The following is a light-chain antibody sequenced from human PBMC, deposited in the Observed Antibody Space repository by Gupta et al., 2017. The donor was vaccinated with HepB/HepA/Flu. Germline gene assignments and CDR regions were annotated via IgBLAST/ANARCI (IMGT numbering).Light chain of an antibody. CDR2: DTS. Sequence: DIQMTQSPSSLSATLGDRVTITCQASQDIGISLNWYQQKPGTAPKLLIYDTSNLEIGVPSRFGGSGSATDFSLTISSLQPEDIATYYCQQYGNLPLTFGGGTKFEI. J-gene: IGKJ4*01. CDR3: QQYGNLPLT. V-gene: IGKV1-33*01. CDR1: QDIGIS.